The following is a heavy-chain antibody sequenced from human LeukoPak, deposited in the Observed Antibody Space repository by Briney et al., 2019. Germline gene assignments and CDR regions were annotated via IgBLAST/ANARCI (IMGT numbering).Heavy chain of an antibody. V-gene: IGHV1-69*04. CDR3: TPLRSGYSYD. CDR1: GGTFSSYA. CDR2: IIPILGIA. D-gene: IGHD3-3*01. J-gene: IGHJ4*02. Sequence: SVKVSCKASGGTFSSYAISWVRQAPGQGLEWMGRIIPILGIANYAQKFQGRVTMTRGTSISTAYMELSRLRSDDTAVYYCTPLRSGYSYDWGQGTLVTVSS.